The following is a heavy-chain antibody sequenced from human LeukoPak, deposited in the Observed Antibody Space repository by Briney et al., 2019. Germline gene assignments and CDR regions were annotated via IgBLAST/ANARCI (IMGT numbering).Heavy chain of an antibody. CDR2: IFHTGRT. CDR1: GYSIGRDYY. V-gene: IGHV4-38-2*02. Sequence: SETLSLTCKVSGYSIGRDYYWAWLRQPPGKGLEWIGSIFHTGRTVYNPSYESRLTISMDTSKNEFFLRLNSVTAAHTAVYFCARDGGYPTTDEGFDPWGLGTLVTVSS. D-gene: IGHD5-12*01. CDR3: ARDGGYPTTDEGFDP. J-gene: IGHJ5*02.